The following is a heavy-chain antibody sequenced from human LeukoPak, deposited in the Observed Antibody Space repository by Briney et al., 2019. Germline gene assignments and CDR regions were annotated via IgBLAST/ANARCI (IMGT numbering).Heavy chain of an antibody. D-gene: IGHD6-13*01. CDR2: IQGDGSNT. CDR1: GFTFSKNW. Sequence: HTGGSPRLSCVASGFTFSKNWMHWVRQAPGKGLVWVSRIQGDGSNTNYADSVKGRFSISRDNAKNTVYLQMTSLWAEDTGIYYCSRGTSAGGPISPFDFWGQGTVVTVSS. CDR3: SRGTSAGGPISPFDF. J-gene: IGHJ4*02. V-gene: IGHV3-74*01.